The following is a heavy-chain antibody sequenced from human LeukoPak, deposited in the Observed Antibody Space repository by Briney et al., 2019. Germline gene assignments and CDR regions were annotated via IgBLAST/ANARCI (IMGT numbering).Heavy chain of an antibody. D-gene: IGHD3-3*01. CDR2: INHSGST. J-gene: IGHJ5*02. Sequence: SETLSLTCAVYGGSFSGYYWSWIRQPPGKGLEWIGEINHSGSTNYNPSPKSRVTISVDTSKNQFSLKLSSVTAADTAVYYCARGPTYYDFWSGYYLNWFDPWGQGTLVTVSS. CDR3: ARGPTYYDFWSGYYLNWFDP. V-gene: IGHV4-34*01. CDR1: GGSFSGYY.